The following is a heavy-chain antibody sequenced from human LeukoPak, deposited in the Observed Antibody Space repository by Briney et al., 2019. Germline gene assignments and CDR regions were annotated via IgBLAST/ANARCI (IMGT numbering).Heavy chain of an antibody. D-gene: IGHD3-22*01. CDR1: GGSISSSTYY. CDR3: ARVSSSGYYYGDLDY. CDR2: IYYSGST. Sequence: SETLSLTCTVSGGSISSSTYYWGWIRQPPGKGLEWIGSIYYSGSTYYNPSLKSRVTISVDTSKNQFSLKLTSVTAADTAVYYCARVSSSGYYYGDLDYWGQGTLVTVSS. J-gene: IGHJ4*02. V-gene: IGHV4-39*01.